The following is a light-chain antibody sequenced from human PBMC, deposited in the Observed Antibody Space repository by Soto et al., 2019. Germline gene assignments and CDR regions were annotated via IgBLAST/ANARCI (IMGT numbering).Light chain of an antibody. CDR2: GAS. CDR1: QSVRSNY. J-gene: IGKJ4*01. CDR3: QQYGSSPLS. Sequence: ENVLTQSAGTLYLYKGARAALSCRASQSVRSNYLAWYQQKPGQPRRLLIYGASSRATGIPDRFSGSGSWTDDTLTINRLEPEDLSVYDCQQYGSSPLSFGGVTKVYIK. V-gene: IGKV3-20*01.